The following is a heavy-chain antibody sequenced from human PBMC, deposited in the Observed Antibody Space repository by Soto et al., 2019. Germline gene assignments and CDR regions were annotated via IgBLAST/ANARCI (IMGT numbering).Heavy chain of an antibody. CDR2: ITSSSDTI. Sequence: PWGSLRIPCAASGFNFGGFDLNWVRQAPGRGLEWVAYITSSSDTIYYSDSVKGRFTISRDNSKNTLYLQMNSLRAEDTAVYYCAKGRRGMDVWGQGTTVTVSS. J-gene: IGHJ6*02. V-gene: IGHV3-48*01. CDR1: GFNFGGFD. CDR3: AKGRRGMDV.